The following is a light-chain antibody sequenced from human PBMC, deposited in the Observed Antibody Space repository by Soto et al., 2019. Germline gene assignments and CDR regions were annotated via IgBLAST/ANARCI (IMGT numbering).Light chain of an antibody. CDR2: GPS. J-gene: IGKJ1*01. CDR1: QSVSYN. CDR3: QNYNTWPRT. Sequence: EIVMTQSPATLSVSQGERVTLSCSASQSVSYNLAWYQQKPGQAPRLLIYGPSTSATGIPDRFSGSGSGTEFTPTISCLQPEDFALYSCQNYNTWPRTFGQGTKVEIK. V-gene: IGKV3-15*01.